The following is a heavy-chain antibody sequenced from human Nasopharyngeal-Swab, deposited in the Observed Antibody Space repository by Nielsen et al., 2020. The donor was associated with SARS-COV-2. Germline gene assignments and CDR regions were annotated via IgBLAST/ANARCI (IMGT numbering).Heavy chain of an antibody. CDR3: ARSGSYYLFDY. Sequence: PETLSLTCTVSGGSISSYYWSWIRQPPGKGLEWIGYIYYSGSTNYNPSLKSRVTISVDTSKNQFSLKLSSVTAADTAVYYCARSGSYYLFDYWGQGTLVTVSS. V-gene: IGHV4-59*01. CDR2: IYYSGST. CDR1: GGSISSYY. D-gene: IGHD1-26*01. J-gene: IGHJ4*02.